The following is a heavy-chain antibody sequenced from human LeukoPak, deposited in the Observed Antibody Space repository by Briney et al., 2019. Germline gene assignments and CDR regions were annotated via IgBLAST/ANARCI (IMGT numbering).Heavy chain of an antibody. V-gene: IGHV4-31*03. Sequence: KPSQTLSLTCTVSNGSISSGGYYWSWIRQHPGKGLEWIGYIYYSGSTSYNPSLKSRVTISIDTSKTQFSLKLSSVTAADTAVYYCARDQGSTVTYGMDVWGKGTTVTVSS. J-gene: IGHJ6*04. D-gene: IGHD4-17*01. CDR1: NGSISSGGYY. CDR3: ARDQGSTVTYGMDV. CDR2: IYYSGST.